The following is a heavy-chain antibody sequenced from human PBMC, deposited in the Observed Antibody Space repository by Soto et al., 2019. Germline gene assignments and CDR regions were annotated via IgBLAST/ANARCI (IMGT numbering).Heavy chain of an antibody. CDR3: AGRLTTAARRDY. CDR1: GLSVSNNH. Sequence: VQLVESGGGLIQPGGSLRLSCAASGLSVSNNHMTWVRQAPGKGLEWVSLIHGGGSAYYADSVKGRFTISRDNSKNTLYLQMDSLRSEDTAIYYCAGRLTTAARRDYWGQGTRDTVSS. J-gene: IGHJ4*02. V-gene: IGHV3-53*01. D-gene: IGHD1-1*01. CDR2: IHGGGSA.